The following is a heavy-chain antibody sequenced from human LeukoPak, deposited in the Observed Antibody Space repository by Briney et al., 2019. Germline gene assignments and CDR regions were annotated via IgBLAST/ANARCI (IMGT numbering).Heavy chain of an antibody. V-gene: IGHV4-34*01. J-gene: IGHJ3*02. Sequence: SETLSLTCAVYGGSFSGYYWSWIRQPPGKGLEWIGEINHSGSTNYNPSLKSRVTISVDTSKNQFSLELSSVTAADTAVYYCARPRYYYDSSGYADAFDIWGQGTMVTVSS. CDR1: GGSFSGYY. CDR2: INHSGST. D-gene: IGHD3-22*01. CDR3: ARPRYYYDSSGYADAFDI.